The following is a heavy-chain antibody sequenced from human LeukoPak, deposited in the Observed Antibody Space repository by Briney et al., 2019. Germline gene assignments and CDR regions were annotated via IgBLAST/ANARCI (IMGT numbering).Heavy chain of an antibody. CDR1: GGSFSGYY. Sequence: PSETLSLTCAVYGGSFSGYYWSWIRQPPGKGLEWTGEINHSGSTNYNPSLKSRVTISVDTSKNQFSLKLSSVTAADTAVYYCARLHEGGWYFGYWGQGTLVTVSS. J-gene: IGHJ4*02. D-gene: IGHD6-19*01. V-gene: IGHV4-34*01. CDR3: ARLHEGGWYFGY. CDR2: INHSGST.